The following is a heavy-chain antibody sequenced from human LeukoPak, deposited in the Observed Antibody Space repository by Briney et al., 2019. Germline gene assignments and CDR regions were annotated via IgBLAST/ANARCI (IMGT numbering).Heavy chain of an antibody. CDR2: ITRSSIYT. V-gene: IGHV3-21*01. D-gene: IGHD3-10*02. CDR3: AELGITMIGGV. CDR1: GFTFSSYS. Sequence: GGSPRLSCAGSGFTFSSYSMTWVRQAPGKGLEWVSSITRSSIYTYYADSVKGRFTISRDNAKKSLYLQMNSLRAEDTAVYYCAELGITMIGGVWGKGTTVTISS. J-gene: IGHJ6*04.